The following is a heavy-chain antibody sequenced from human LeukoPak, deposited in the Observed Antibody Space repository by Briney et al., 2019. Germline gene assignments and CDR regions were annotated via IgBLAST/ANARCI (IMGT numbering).Heavy chain of an antibody. D-gene: IGHD6-13*01. J-gene: IGHJ4*02. V-gene: IGHV3-43*01. Sequence: PGGSLRLSCSASGFTFDDYTMHRVRPAPGKGLEWVSLISWDGGSTYYADSVKGRFTISRDNSKNSLYLQMNSLRTEDTALYYCAKSRQQGFGLDYWGQGTLVTVSS. CDR3: AKSRQQGFGLDY. CDR1: GFTFDDYT. CDR2: ISWDGGST.